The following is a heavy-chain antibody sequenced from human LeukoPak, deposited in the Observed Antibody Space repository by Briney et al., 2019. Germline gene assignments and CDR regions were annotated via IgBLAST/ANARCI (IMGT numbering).Heavy chain of an antibody. CDR2: IYYSGST. Sequence: PSQTLSLTCTVSGGSISSGGCSWSWIRQHPGKGLEWIGYIYYSGSTYYNPSLKSRVTISVDTSKNQFSLKLSSVTAADTAVYYCASSIAAAGPDAFDIWGQGTMVTVSS. J-gene: IGHJ3*02. D-gene: IGHD6-13*01. V-gene: IGHV4-31*03. CDR3: ASSIAAAGPDAFDI. CDR1: GGSISSGGCS.